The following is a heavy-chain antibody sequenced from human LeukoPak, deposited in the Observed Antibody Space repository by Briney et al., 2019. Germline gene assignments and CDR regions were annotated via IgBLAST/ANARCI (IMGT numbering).Heavy chain of an antibody. V-gene: IGHV3-11*01. CDR1: GFNFSDYY. CDR3: VKGGWADA. CDR2: ISSSGSAI. D-gene: IGHD2-15*01. J-gene: IGHJ5*02. Sequence: GGSLRLSCAASGFNFSDYYMSWIRQAPGKGLEWVSYISSSGSAIYYADSVKGRFTISRDNPKYTLYLQMDSLRADDTAVYYCVKGGWADAWGQGALVTVSP.